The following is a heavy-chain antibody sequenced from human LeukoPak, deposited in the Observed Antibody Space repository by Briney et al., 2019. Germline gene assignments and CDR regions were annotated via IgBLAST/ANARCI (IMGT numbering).Heavy chain of an antibody. CDR1: GGSISSSSYY. D-gene: IGHD3-16*02. CDR2: IYYSGST. CDR3: ARGFRDDYVWGSYRFDY. J-gene: IGHJ4*02. Sequence: SETLSLTCTVSGGSISSSSYYWGWIRQPPGKGLEWIGSIYYSGSTYYNPSLKSRVTISVDTSKNQFSLKLSSVTAADTAVYYCARGFRDDYVWGSYRFDYWGQGTLVTVSS. V-gene: IGHV4-39*07.